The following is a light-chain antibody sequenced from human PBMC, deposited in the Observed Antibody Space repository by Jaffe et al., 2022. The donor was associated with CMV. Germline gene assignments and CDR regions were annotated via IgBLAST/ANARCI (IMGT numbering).Light chain of an antibody. J-gene: IGKJ2*03. CDR3: QQSYSTLVYS. Sequence: DIQMTQSPSSLSASVGDRVTITCRASQSISSFLSWYQQRPGKAPKLLIYAASSLQSGVPSRFSGNGSGTDFTLSISSLQPEDFATYYCQQSYSTLVYSFGQGTKLEIK. V-gene: IGKV1-39*01. CDR2: AAS. CDR1: QSISSF.